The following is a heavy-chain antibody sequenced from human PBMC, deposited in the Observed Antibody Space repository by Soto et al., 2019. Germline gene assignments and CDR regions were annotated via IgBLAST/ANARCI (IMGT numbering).Heavy chain of an antibody. CDR1: GDSINSDSVY. CDR2: ITYNGRT. J-gene: IGHJ5*02. Sequence: QVHLQESGPGLVKPSQTLSLTCSVNGDSINSDSVYWSWIRQSPGKGLEYIGYITYNGRTFYNSSLKSRVNMSVDTPKNQLSLEVRSVTAADTAVYYCARERQVGPSSGRFDPWGQGTLVTVST. V-gene: IGHV4-31*03. CDR3: ARERQVGPSSGRFDP.